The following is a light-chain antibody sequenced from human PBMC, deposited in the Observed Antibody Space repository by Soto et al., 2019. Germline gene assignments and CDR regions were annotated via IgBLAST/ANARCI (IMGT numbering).Light chain of an antibody. J-gene: IGLJ1*01. CDR2: DVN. V-gene: IGLV2-14*01. CDR3: FSKISGFVYG. Sequence: HSALAQPASVSGSFGQSITISCSGPNTDLGGYGYVSWYQHHPAKAPNLLIYDVNNRPSGISDRFSGSKSGGTAALTISGLEAEDEADYFCFSKISGFVYGFGPGTKVTVL. CDR1: NTDLGGYGY.